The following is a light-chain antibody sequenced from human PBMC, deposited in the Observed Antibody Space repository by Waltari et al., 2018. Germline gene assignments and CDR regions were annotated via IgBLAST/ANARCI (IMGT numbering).Light chain of an antibody. CDR1: QSVGFY. J-gene: IGKJ3*01. CDR3: QQRSNWPPFT. Sequence: EIVLTQSPATLSLYPGERATLSCRASQSVGFYLAWYQQKPGQAPRLLIYDTSNRATGIPGRFRGSGSGTDFTLTITSLEPEDFAVYYCQQRSNWPPFTFGPGTKVDI. V-gene: IGKV3-11*01. CDR2: DTS.